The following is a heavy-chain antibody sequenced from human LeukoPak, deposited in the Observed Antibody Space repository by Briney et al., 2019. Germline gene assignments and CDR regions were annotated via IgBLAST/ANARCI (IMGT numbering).Heavy chain of an antibody. CDR1: GDSISSYY. CDR3: ERDLDWFDP. Sequence: SETLSLTCTVSGDSISSYYWSWIRQPPGKGLEWIGYIYYSGSTNYNPSLKSRVTISVDTSKNQFSLKLSSVTAADTAVYYCERDLDWFDPWGQGTLVTVSS. J-gene: IGHJ5*02. V-gene: IGHV4-59*01. CDR2: IYYSGST.